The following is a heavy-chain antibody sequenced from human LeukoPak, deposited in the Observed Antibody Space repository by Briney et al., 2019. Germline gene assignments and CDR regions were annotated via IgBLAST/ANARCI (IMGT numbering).Heavy chain of an antibody. D-gene: IGHD1-26*01. CDR3: ATPYSGGYQGLDI. J-gene: IGHJ3*02. CDR1: GGSISSSSYY. V-gene: IGHV4-39*01. CDR2: IYYSGST. Sequence: PSETLSLTCTVSGGSISSSSYYWGWICQPPGKGLEWIGSIYYSGSTYYNPSLKSRVTISVDTSKNQFSLKLSSVTAADTAVYYCATPYSGGYQGLDIWGQGTTVTVSS.